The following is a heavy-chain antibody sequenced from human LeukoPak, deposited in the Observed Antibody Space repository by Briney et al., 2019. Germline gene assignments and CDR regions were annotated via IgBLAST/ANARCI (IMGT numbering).Heavy chain of an antibody. CDR1: GFSFSSFN. D-gene: IGHD6-19*01. CDR2: ISSRQNDI. J-gene: IGHJ4*02. CDR3: AREVGSGWNYFDL. Sequence: GGSLRLSCAASGFSFSSFNMNWVRQTPGKGLEWVSSISSRQNDIQYADSLEGRFTVSRDNAKNSLYLQMNSLRTEDTAVYFCAREVGSGWNYFDLWGQGTLVTVSS. V-gene: IGHV3-21*01.